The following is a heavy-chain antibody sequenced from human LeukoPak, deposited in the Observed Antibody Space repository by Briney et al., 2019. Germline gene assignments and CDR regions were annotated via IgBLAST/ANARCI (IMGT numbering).Heavy chain of an antibody. D-gene: IGHD6-13*01. CDR2: IYYSGST. V-gene: IGHV4-59*08. J-gene: IGHJ4*02. CDR3: ARRQSSWYFDY. CDR1: GGSINSYH. Sequence: SETLSLTCTVSGGSINSYHWSWIRQPPGKGLEWIGYIYYSGSTSYNPSLKSRVTISVDTSKNQFSLKLSSVIAADTAVYYCARRQSSWYFDYWGQETLVTVSS.